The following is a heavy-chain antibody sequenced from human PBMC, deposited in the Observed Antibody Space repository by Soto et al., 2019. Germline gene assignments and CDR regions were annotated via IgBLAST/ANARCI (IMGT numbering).Heavy chain of an antibody. CDR2: ISAYNGNT. Sequence: ASVKVSCKASGYTFTSYGISWVRQAPGQGLEWMGWISAYNGNTNYAQKLQGRVTMTTDTSTSTANMELRSLRSDDTAVYYCARDFTVVVPAAMVWFDPWGQGTLVTV. D-gene: IGHD2-2*01. CDR3: ARDFTVVVPAAMVWFDP. V-gene: IGHV1-18*04. J-gene: IGHJ5*02. CDR1: GYTFTSYG.